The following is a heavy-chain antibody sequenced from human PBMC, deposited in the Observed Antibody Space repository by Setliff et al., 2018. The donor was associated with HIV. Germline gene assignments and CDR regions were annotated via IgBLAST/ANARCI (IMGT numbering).Heavy chain of an antibody. V-gene: IGHV4-61*09. Sequence: SETLSLTCTVSGGSLSTDSYYWSWIRQPAGKGLEWIGHVYTSGSTDYNPSLKSRVTISVDTSKNQFSLRLTSVTAADTAVYYCARAPPGIQNDAFDVWGQGTMVTVSS. CDR1: GGSLSTDSYY. CDR3: ARAPPGIQNDAFDV. J-gene: IGHJ3*01. CDR2: VYTSGST.